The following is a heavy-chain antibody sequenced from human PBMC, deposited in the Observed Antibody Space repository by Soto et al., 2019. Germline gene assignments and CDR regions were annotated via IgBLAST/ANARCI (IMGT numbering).Heavy chain of an antibody. CDR1: GYTFSSNY. D-gene: IGHD6-13*01. CDR3: ARAPAAGTSRDFDY. Sequence: QVQLVQSGAEVKKPGASVKVSGQASGYTFSSNYIHWGRQAPEQGLGWMGIINPSGSSTTYAQKFQGRVTMTRDTSTSTVYMELSSLRSEDTAVYYCARAPAAGTSRDFDYWGQGTLVTVSS. V-gene: IGHV1-46*01. CDR2: INPSGSST. J-gene: IGHJ4*02.